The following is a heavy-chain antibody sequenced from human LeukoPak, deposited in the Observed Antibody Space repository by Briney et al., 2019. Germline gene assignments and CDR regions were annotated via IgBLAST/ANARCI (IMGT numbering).Heavy chain of an antibody. J-gene: IGHJ4*02. Sequence: GASVKVSCKASGYTFTIYGFSWVRQARGQGLEWMGWISAYNGNTIYAQKFQDRVTMTTDTTTSTAYMELRSLRSDDTVVYYCARVTLEPVYCGADCYLNWGQGTLVTVSS. CDR1: GYTFTIYG. D-gene: IGHD2-21*02. CDR2: ISAYNGNT. V-gene: IGHV1-18*01. CDR3: ARVTLEPVYCGADCYLN.